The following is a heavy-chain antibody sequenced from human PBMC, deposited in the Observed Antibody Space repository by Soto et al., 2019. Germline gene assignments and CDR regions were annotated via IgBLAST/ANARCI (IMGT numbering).Heavy chain of an antibody. CDR2: ISGSGGST. J-gene: IGHJ4*02. Sequence: GGSLRLSCAASGFTFSSYAMSWVRQAPGKGLEWVSAISGSGGSTYYADSVKGRFTISRDNSKNTLYLQMNSLRAEDTAVYHCATIGRWGVAAHVSYWGQGTLVTVSS. V-gene: IGHV3-23*01. CDR3: ATIGRWGVAAHVSY. CDR1: GFTFSSYA. D-gene: IGHD6-13*01.